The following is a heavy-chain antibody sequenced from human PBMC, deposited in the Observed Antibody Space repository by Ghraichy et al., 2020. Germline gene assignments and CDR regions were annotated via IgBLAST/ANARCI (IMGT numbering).Heavy chain of an antibody. V-gene: IGHV3-21*01. CDR3: ARDIPGIAARPIRAIPDY. CDR2: ISSSSSYI. CDR1: GFTFSSYS. J-gene: IGHJ4*02. D-gene: IGHD6-6*01. Sequence: GGSLRLSCAASGFTFSSYSMNWVRQAPGKGLEWVSSISSSSSYIYYADSVKGRFTISRDNAKNSLYLQMNSLRAEDTAVYYCARDIPGIAARPIRAIPDYWGQGTLVTVSS.